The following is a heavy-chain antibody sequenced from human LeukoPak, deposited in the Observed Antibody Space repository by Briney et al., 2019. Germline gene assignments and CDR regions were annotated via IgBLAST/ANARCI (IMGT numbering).Heavy chain of an antibody. D-gene: IGHD4-17*01. CDR2: ISSSGNTI. CDR3: ARADYGDQRIDY. CDR1: GFIFSSYE. Sequence: GGSLTLSCAVSGFIFSSYEMNWVRQAPGKGLEWVSYISSSGNTIYYADSVKGRFTISRDNAKNSLFLQMNSLRAEDTAVYYCARADYGDQRIDYWGQGTLVTVSS. V-gene: IGHV3-48*03. J-gene: IGHJ1*01.